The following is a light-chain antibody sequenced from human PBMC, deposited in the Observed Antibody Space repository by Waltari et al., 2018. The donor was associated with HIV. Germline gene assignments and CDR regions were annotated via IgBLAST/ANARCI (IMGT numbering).Light chain of an antibody. CDR1: QSFSSSY. CDR3: QHYGSSSWT. J-gene: IGKJ1*01. CDR2: GAS. Sequence: EIVLTQSPTTLSLSPGERATLSCRASQSFSSSYLAWYRQKPGQAPRLLIYGASSRATGIPDRFSGSGSGTDFTLTISRLEPEDFAVYYCQHYGSSSWTFGQGTKVEIK. V-gene: IGKV3-20*01.